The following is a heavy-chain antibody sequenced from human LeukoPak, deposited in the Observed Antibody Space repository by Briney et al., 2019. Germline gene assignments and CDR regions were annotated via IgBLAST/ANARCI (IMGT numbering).Heavy chain of an antibody. CDR1: GFIFSNYA. CDR3: ARNYRDLDY. D-gene: IGHD4-11*01. J-gene: IGHJ4*02. Sequence: GGSLRLSCAASGFIFSNYAMSWVRQGPGKGLEWVSGISFGGGSTYYADSVKGRFTISRDNSRNTLYLQMNSLRVEDTAIYYCARNYRDLDYWGQGTLVTVSS. V-gene: IGHV3-23*01. CDR2: ISFGGGST.